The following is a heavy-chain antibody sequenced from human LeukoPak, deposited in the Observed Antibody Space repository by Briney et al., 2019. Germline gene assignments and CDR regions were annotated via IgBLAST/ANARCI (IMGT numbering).Heavy chain of an antibody. CDR1: GFTFSDYY. Sequence: GGPLRLSCAASGFTFSDYYMSWIRQAPGKGLEWVSYITSSGSTIYYADSVKGRFTITRDNSENTLYLQMHSLRAEDTAVYYCARDRPNYYGSDGHYYRRDGDYWGRGTLVSVSS. CDR2: ITSSGSTI. CDR3: ARDRPNYYGSDGHYYRRDGDY. V-gene: IGHV3-11*01. J-gene: IGHJ4*02. D-gene: IGHD3-22*01.